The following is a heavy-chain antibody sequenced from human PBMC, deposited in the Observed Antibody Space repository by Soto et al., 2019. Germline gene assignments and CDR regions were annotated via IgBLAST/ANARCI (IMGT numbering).Heavy chain of an antibody. V-gene: IGHV3-72*01. CDR3: ARPLLRDAGRGFEI. Sequence: GGSLRLSCAVSGFTFSDHYMDWIRQAPGKGLEWVGRVRNKANSYTTEYAASVKGRFTVSRDESKNLLYLQMNSLKTEDTAVYYCARPLLRDAGRGFEIWGPGTVVTVSS. J-gene: IGHJ3*02. D-gene: IGHD1-26*01. CDR2: VRNKANSYTT. CDR1: GFTFSDHY.